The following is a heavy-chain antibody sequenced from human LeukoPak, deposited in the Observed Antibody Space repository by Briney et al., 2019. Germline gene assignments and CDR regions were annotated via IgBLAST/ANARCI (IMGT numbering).Heavy chain of an antibody. Sequence: PGRSLRLSCAASGFTFYDYAMHWVRQAPGKGLEWVSGISWNSGSIGYADSVKGRFTISRDNAKNSLYLQMNSLRAEDTALYYCAKDSYYGSGSYYTRAFDYWGQGTLVTVSS. CDR3: AKDSYYGSGSYYTRAFDY. CDR1: GFTFYDYA. CDR2: ISWNSGSI. V-gene: IGHV3-9*01. D-gene: IGHD3-10*01. J-gene: IGHJ4*02.